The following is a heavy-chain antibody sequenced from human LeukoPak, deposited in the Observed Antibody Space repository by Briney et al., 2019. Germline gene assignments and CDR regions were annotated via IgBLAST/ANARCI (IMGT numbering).Heavy chain of an antibody. V-gene: IGHV3-72*01. D-gene: IGHD3-10*01. J-gene: IGHJ4*01. Sequence: GGSLRLSCAASGFTFSDHYIDWVRQAPGKGLEWVGRSRDKGNSYTTAYAASVRGRFTISRDDSKNSLYLQMNSLKIEDTAVCYCTKLARAPRDFDYWGQGTLVTVSS. CDR2: SRDKGNSYTT. CDR1: GFTFSDHY. CDR3: TKLARAPRDFDY.